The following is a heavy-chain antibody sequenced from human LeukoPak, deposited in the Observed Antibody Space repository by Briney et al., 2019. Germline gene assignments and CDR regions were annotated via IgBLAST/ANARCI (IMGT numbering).Heavy chain of an antibody. CDR1: GFTFSSYA. J-gene: IGHJ4*02. V-gene: IGHV3-23*01. CDR2: TRGSGGGT. D-gene: IGHD3-10*01. Sequence: PGGSLRLSCTASGFTFSSYAMSWVRQAPGKGLEWVSPTRGSGGGTYYAASVSGRFTTSRDASKRTLYLHMNNLRAEDTARYYCAKGAGSGSFDYSDCWGQGTLVTVSS. CDR3: AKGAGSGSFDYSDC.